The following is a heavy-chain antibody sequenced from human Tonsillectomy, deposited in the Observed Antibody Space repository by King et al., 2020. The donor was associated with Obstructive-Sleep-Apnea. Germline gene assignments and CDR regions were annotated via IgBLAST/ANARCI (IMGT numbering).Heavy chain of an antibody. D-gene: IGHD3-10*01. V-gene: IGHV3-30*04. CDR1: GFTFSSYA. CDR2: ISYEGSNK. CDR3: AGSWAYGSGYNWFDP. J-gene: IGHJ5*02. Sequence: VQLQESGGGVFQPGRSLRLSCAASGFTFSSYAMHWVRQAPCKGLEWVAFISYEGSNKYYADSVKGRFTISRDNSKNTLYLQMNSLRAEDTAVYYCAGSWAYGSGYNWFDPWGQGTLVTVSS.